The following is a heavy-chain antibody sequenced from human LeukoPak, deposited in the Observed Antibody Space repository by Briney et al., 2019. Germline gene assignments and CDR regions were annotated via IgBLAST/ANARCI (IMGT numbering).Heavy chain of an antibody. Sequence: SQTLSLTCTVSGGSISSGGYYWSWIRQHPGKGLEWIGYIYYSGSTYYNPSLKSRVTISVDTSKNQFSLKLSSVTAADTAVHYCARIWFGDYYYYYGMDVWGQGTTVTVSS. CDR3: ARIWFGDYYYYYGMDV. CDR1: GGSISSGGYY. J-gene: IGHJ6*02. D-gene: IGHD3-10*01. CDR2: IYYSGST. V-gene: IGHV4-31*03.